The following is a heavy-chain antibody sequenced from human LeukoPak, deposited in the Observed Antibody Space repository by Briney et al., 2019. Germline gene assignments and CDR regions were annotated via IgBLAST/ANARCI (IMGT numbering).Heavy chain of an antibody. CDR2: IYSSGST. D-gene: IGHD2-2*01. J-gene: IGHJ6*03. V-gene: IGHV4-4*07. CDR1: GGSISSHY. Sequence: IPSETLSLTCTVSGGSISSHYWSWIRQPAGKGLEWIGRIYSSGSTNYNPSLKSRVTMSVDTSKNQFSLRLSSVTAADTAIYYCARVRGSRSTSCSPHYYYYMDVWGKGTTVTVSS. CDR3: ARVRGSRSTSCSPHYYYYMDV.